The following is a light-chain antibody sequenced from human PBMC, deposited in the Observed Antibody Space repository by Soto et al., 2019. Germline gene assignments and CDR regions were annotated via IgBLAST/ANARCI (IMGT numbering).Light chain of an antibody. Sequence: QSALTQPASVSGSPGQSITISCTGTSSDVGGYNYVSWYQQHPGKAPKLMIYEVSNRPSGVSNRFSGSKSGNTASLTISGLPAEHEADYSCCSYTSSSTLRYVFGTGTKLTVL. CDR2: EVS. CDR1: SSDVGGYNY. J-gene: IGLJ1*01. CDR3: CSYTSSSTLRYV. V-gene: IGLV2-14*01.